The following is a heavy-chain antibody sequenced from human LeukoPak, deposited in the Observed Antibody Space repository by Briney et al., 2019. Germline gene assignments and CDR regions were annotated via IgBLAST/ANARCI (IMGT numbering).Heavy chain of an antibody. CDR3: AKAIRTSCYGCNMDV. V-gene: IGHV3-23*01. Sequence: GGSLRLSCAASGFTFSSYAMSWVRLAPGKGLEWVSTISGSGGSTYYADSAKGRFTISRDNSKNTLYLQMNSLRAEDTAVYYCAKAIRTSCYGCNMDVWGKGTTVTVSS. CDR1: GFTFSSYA. D-gene: IGHD2-2*01. CDR2: ISGSGGST. J-gene: IGHJ6*03.